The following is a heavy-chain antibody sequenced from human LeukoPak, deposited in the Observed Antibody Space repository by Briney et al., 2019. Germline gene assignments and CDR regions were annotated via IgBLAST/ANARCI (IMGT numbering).Heavy chain of an antibody. CDR1: GFTFSSYW. V-gene: IGHV3-7*01. D-gene: IGHD5-18*01. J-gene: IGHJ3*02. Sequence: GSLRLSCAASGFTFSSYWMSWVRQAPGKGLEWVANIKQDGSEKYYVDPVKGRFTISRDNAKSSLYLQMNSLRAEDTAVYYCARVRDTAHDAFDIWGQGTMVTVSS. CDR2: IKQDGSEK. CDR3: ARVRDTAHDAFDI.